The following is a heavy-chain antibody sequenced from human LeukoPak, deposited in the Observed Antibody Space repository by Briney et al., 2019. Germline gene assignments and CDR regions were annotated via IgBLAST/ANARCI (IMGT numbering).Heavy chain of an antibody. Sequence: PSETLSLTCAVSGESFSGYYWSWIRQPPGKGLEWIGEINHSGSTNYNPSLKRRVTISVDTSKNQFSLKLSPVTAADTAVYYCARVKIHGNAFDIWGQGTMVTVSS. CDR3: ARVKIHGNAFDI. V-gene: IGHV4-34*01. D-gene: IGHD1-14*01. CDR1: GESFSGYY. CDR2: INHSGST. J-gene: IGHJ3*02.